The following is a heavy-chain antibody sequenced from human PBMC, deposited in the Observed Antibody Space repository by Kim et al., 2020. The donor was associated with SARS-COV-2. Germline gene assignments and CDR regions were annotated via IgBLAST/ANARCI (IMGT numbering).Heavy chain of an antibody. CDR1: GFTFSSYW. D-gene: IGHD2-2*01. V-gene: IGHV3-74*01. Sequence: GGSLRLSCAASGFTFSSYWMHWVRQAPGKGLVWVSRINSDGSSTSYADSVKGRFTISRDNAKNTLYLQMNSLRAEDTAVYYCARRYCSSTSCYGRAFDIWGQGTMVTVSS. J-gene: IGHJ3*02. CDR3: ARRYCSSTSCYGRAFDI. CDR2: INSDGSST.